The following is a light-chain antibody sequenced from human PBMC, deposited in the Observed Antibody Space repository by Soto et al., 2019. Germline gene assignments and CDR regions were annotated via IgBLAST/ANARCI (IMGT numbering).Light chain of an antibody. V-gene: IGKV3-15*01. CDR3: QQYHTWPVT. CDR1: QSVSSN. J-gene: IGKJ4*01. Sequence: EIVMTQSPATLSVSPGERSPLSCRASQSVSSNLAWYQQKTGQAHRLLIYGASTRATGIPARFSGSGSGTEFTLTISSLQSEELATYYCQQYHTWPVTVGGGTKVDIK. CDR2: GAS.